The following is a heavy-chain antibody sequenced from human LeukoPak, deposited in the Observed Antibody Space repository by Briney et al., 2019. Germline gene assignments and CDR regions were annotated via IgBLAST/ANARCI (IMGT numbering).Heavy chain of an antibody. V-gene: IGHV3-53*01. CDR2: ICSGGST. Sequence: PGGSLRLSCAASGFTVSSNYMSWVRQAPGKGLEWVSVICSGGSTYYADSVKGRFTISRDNSKNTLYLQMNSLRAEDTAVYYCARGGAYGDYDLPPNYWGQGTLVTVSS. CDR3: ARGGAYGDYDLPPNY. D-gene: IGHD4-17*01. J-gene: IGHJ4*02. CDR1: GFTVSSNY.